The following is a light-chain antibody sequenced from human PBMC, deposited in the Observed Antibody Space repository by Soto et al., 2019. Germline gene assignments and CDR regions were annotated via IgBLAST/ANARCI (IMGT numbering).Light chain of an antibody. Sequence: EIVLTQSPGTLSLSPGERATLSCRASQSVSSSSLAWYQHKPGQAPRLLIYGASSRATGIPDRFSGSGSGTDFTLTISRLEPEDFAVYYCQQYGSSGTFGQGTKVDIK. CDR2: GAS. CDR3: QQYGSSGT. V-gene: IGKV3-20*01. J-gene: IGKJ1*01. CDR1: QSVSSSS.